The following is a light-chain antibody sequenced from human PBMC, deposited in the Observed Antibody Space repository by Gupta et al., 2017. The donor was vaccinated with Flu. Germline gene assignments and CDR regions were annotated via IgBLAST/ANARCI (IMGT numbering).Light chain of an antibody. J-gene: IGKJ4*02. CDR3: QQAYRFPRT. Sequence: DIQMTQSPSSVSASVGDRVTVTCRASQVIYSQLGWYQQKPGKAPKLLIYPASTLQSGVPARFSGSGSETDFTLTITSLEPEDAATYYCQQAYRFPRTFGEGSKVEIK. V-gene: IGKV1-12*01. CDR1: QVIYSQ. CDR2: PAS.